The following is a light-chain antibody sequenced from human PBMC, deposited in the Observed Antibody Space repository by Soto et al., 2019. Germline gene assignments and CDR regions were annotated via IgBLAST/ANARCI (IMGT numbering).Light chain of an antibody. Sequence: HSVLTQPPSASAAPGQRVTISCSGTISNIGDNHVSWYQQVPGNAPKLLIYDNNKRPSGIPDRFSGSRSGTSATLAITGLQTGDEADYICGTWDTTMSGLLFGGGTTLTVL. CDR1: ISNIGDNH. V-gene: IGLV1-51*01. CDR3: GTWDTTMSGLL. CDR2: DNN. J-gene: IGLJ2*01.